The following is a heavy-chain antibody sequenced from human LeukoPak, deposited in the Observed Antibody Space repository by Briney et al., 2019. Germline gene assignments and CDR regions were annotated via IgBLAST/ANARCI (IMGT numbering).Heavy chain of an antibody. J-gene: IGHJ4*02. CDR2: ISGSGGGT. Sequence: GGSLRLSCAVSGITLSNYGMSWVRLAPGKGLEWVAGISGSGGGTNYADSVKGRFTISRDNARNTLYLQMTSLRVEDTAAYFCAKRGVVIRVILVGFHKEAYYFDSWGQGALVTVSS. CDR3: AKRGVVIRVILVGFHKEAYYFDS. CDR1: GITLSNYG. V-gene: IGHV3-23*01. D-gene: IGHD3-22*01.